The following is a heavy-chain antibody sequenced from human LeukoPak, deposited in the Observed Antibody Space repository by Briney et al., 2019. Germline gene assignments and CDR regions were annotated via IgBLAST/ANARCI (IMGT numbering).Heavy chain of an antibody. CDR1: GYTFTSYD. D-gene: IGHD3-10*01. V-gene: IGHV1-8*01. Sequence: RASVKVSCKASGYTFTSYDINWVRQATGQGLEWMGWMNPNSGNTGYAQKFQGRVTMTRNTSISTAYMELSSLRSEDTAVYYCARRRYYYGSGSYYRGPFIYWGQGTLVTVSS. CDR2: MNPNSGNT. CDR3: ARRRYYYGSGSYYRGPFIY. J-gene: IGHJ4*02.